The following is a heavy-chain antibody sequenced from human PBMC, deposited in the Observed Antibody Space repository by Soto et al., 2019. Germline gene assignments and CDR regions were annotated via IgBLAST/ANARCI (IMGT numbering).Heavy chain of an antibody. CDR2: IYSSGTT. CDR3: ARGQTNIWYFDH. CDR1: GGSGSGYH. J-gene: IGHJ4*02. Sequence: QVQLQESGPRLVKPSETLSLTCTVSGGSGSGYHWNWVRQPPGKRLEWIGHIYSSGTTNYNPSLKSRITLSIATSKNPFSLKMNSVTAADTAVYYCARGQTNIWYFDHWGQGTLVTVSS. V-gene: IGHV4-59*02.